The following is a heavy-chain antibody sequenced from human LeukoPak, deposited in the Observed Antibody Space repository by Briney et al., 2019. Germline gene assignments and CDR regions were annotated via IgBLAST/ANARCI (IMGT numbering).Heavy chain of an antibody. V-gene: IGHV4-59*08. D-gene: IGHD3-10*01. CDR1: GGSISSYY. J-gene: IGHJ4*02. CDR2: IYYSGST. CDR3: ARQRLLWFGESNSGFDY. Sequence: PSETLSLTCTVSGGSISSYYGNWIRRPPGKGLEWIGYIYYSGSTDYNPSLKSRVSMSVDTSKNQFSLKLSSVTATDTAVYYCARQRLLWFGESNSGFDYWGQGTLVTVSS.